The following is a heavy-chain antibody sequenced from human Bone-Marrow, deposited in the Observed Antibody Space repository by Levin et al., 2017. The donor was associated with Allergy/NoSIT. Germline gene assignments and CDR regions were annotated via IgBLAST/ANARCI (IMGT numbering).Heavy chain of an antibody. Sequence: GESLKISCAASGFTFSSYWMSWVRQAPGKGLEWVANIKQDGSEKYYVDSVKGRFTISRDNAKNSLYLQMNSLRAEDTAVYYCATSITIFGVVTPTRYYGMDVWGQGTTVTVSS. CDR3: ATSITIFGVVTPTRYYGMDV. D-gene: IGHD3-3*01. CDR2: IKQDGSEK. V-gene: IGHV3-7*01. CDR1: GFTFSSYW. J-gene: IGHJ6*02.